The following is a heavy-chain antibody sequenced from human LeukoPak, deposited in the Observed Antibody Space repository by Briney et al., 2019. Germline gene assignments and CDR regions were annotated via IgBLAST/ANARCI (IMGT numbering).Heavy chain of an antibody. Sequence: ASVKVSCKASGGTFSSYAISWVRQAPGQGLEWMGWMNPNSGNTGYAQKFQGRVTITRNTSISTAYMELSSLRSEDTAVYYCARVPSNYYDFWSGYFFDYWGQGTLVTVSS. J-gene: IGHJ4*02. V-gene: IGHV1-8*03. CDR2: MNPNSGNT. D-gene: IGHD3-3*01. CDR3: ARVPSNYYDFWSGYFFDY. CDR1: GGTFSSYA.